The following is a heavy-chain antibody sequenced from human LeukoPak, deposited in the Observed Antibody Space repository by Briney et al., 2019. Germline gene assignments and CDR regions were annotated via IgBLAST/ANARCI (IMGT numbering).Heavy chain of an antibody. CDR1: GGSISSYY. D-gene: IGHD2-8*01. Sequence: PSETLSLTCTVSGGSISSYYWSWIRQPAGKGLESIGHISTSGSTNYNPSLKSRVTMSVDTSKNQFSLKLSSVTAADTAVYYCATNGYYCMDVWGKGTTVTVSS. J-gene: IGHJ6*03. CDR3: ATNGYYCMDV. V-gene: IGHV4-4*07. CDR2: ISTSGST.